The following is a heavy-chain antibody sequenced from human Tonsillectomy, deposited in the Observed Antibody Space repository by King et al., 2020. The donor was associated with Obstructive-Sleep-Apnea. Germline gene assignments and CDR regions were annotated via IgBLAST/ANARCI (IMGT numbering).Heavy chain of an antibody. V-gene: IGHV1-69*01. J-gene: IGHJ1*01. CDR1: GGTFSNYA. D-gene: IGHD6-19*01. Sequence: QLVQSGDEVKKPGSSVKVSCKASGGTFSNYAISWVRQTPGQGLEWMGGIIPLSGKTNYAQKFQDKVTITADESTRTVYMELSSLGSEDTAVYYCARPSVAGTGYFQYWGQGTLVTVSS. CDR3: ARPSVAGTGYFQY. CDR2: IIPLSGKT.